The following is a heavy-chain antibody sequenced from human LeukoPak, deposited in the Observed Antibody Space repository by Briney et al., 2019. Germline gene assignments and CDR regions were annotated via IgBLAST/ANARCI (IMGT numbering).Heavy chain of an antibody. Sequence: GGSLRLSCAASGFTFSSYAMHWVRQAPGKGLEWVAVISYDGSNKYYADSVRGRFTISRDNSKSTLYLQVNSLRAEDTAVYYCAKSRCGSSCYVFDYWGQGTLVTVSS. V-gene: IGHV3-30-3*02. D-gene: IGHD3-22*01. J-gene: IGHJ4*02. CDR2: ISYDGSNK. CDR1: GFTFSSYA. CDR3: AKSRCGSSCYVFDY.